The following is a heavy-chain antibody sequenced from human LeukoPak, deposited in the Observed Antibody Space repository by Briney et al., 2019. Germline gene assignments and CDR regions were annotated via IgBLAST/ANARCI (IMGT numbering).Heavy chain of an antibody. CDR2: IYYSGST. CDR1: GGSISSSSYY. J-gene: IGHJ4*02. D-gene: IGHD4-17*01. CDR3: ASPPTKTTVTTENY. V-gene: IGHV4-39*07. Sequence: SETLSLTCTVFGGSISSSSYYWGWIRQPPGKGLEWIGSIYYSGSTYYNPSLKSRVTISVDTSKNQFSLKLSSVTAADTAVYYCASPPTKTTVTTENYWGQGTLVTVSS.